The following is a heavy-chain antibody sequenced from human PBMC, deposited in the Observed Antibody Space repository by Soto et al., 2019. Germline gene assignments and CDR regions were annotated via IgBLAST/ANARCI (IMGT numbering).Heavy chain of an antibody. CDR1: GFSLSTRGMC. Sequence: YGPTMVNPTQTLPLSCSYSGFSLSTRGMCMSWIRQPTGKALEWLALIDWNADKFYSTSLKARLTISKDTSNNQVVLTMTNIKAVDTASSYCVRPRDDYLNNGGGVHLARGQGTRVTVAS. V-gene: IGHV2-70*01. J-gene: IGHJ4*02. CDR2: IDWNADK. D-gene: IGHD4-17*01. CDR3: VRPRDDYLNNGGGVHLA.